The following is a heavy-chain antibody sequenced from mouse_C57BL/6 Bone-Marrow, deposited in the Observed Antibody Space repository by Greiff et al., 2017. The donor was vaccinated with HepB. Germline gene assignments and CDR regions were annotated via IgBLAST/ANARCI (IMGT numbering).Heavy chain of an antibody. J-gene: IGHJ3*01. D-gene: IGHD2-2*01. V-gene: IGHV5-17*01. Sequence: DVQLVESGGGLVKPGGSLKLSCAASGFTFSDYGMHWVRQAPEKGLEWVAYISSGSSTIYYADTVKGRFTISRDNAKNTLFLQMTSLRSEDTAMYYCARLYGYDPAWFAYWGQGTLVTVSA. CDR3: ARLYGYDPAWFAY. CDR1: GFTFSDYG. CDR2: ISSGSSTI.